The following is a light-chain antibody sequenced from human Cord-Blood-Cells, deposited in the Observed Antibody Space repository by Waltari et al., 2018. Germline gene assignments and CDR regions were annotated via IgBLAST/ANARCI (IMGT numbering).Light chain of an antibody. Sequence: QSALTQPASVSGSPGQSITISCTGTSSDVGGYNYVSWYQQHPGKAPKLMIYDVSIRPAGFSNRFSCSKSGNTASLTISGLQAEDDADYYCSSYTSSSTYVVFGGGTKLTVL. CDR2: DVS. J-gene: IGLJ2*01. CDR3: SSYTSSSTYVV. V-gene: IGLV2-14*01. CDR1: SSDVGGYNY.